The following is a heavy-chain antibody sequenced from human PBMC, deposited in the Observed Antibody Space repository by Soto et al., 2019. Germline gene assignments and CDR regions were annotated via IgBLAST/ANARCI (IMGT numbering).Heavy chain of an antibody. CDR3: KRDFIRAGYMWFDT. J-gene: IGHJ5*02. Sequence: ASVKVSCKASEYTFTGYYMHWVRQAPGQGLEWMGWINPNSGGTNHAQKFQGRVTMTRDTSISTAYMELSRLRSDDTAVNYCKRDFIRAGYMWFDTWGPGTLVTVSS. V-gene: IGHV1-2*02. CDR1: EYTFTGYY. D-gene: IGHD5-12*01. CDR2: INPNSGGT.